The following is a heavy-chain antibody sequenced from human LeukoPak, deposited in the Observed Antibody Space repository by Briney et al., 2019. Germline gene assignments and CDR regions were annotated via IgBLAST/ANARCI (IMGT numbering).Heavy chain of an antibody. CDR1: GGTFSSYA. CDR3: ARDLDHRYCSGTSCPYYFDY. J-gene: IGHJ4*02. D-gene: IGHD2-2*01. Sequence: GSSVKVSCKASGGTFSSYAISWVRQAPGQGLEWMGGIIPIFGTANYAQKFQGRVTITADESTSTAYMELSSLRSEDTAVYYCARDLDHRYCSGTSCPYYFDYWGQGTLVTVSS. V-gene: IGHV1-69*01. CDR2: IIPIFGTA.